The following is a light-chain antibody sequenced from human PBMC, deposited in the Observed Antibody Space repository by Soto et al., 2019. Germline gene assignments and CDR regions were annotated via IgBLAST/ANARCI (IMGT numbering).Light chain of an antibody. CDR3: QQYYSTPQT. CDR1: QSVLLSSNNKNY. CDR2: WAS. Sequence: DIVMTQSPDSLAVSLGERATINCKSSQSVLLSSNNKNYLAWYQQKPGQPPKLLISWASTRESGVPDRFSGSRTGTDFTLTISSLQAEDVALYYCQQYYSTPQTFGQGTKVEIK. J-gene: IGKJ1*01. V-gene: IGKV4-1*01.